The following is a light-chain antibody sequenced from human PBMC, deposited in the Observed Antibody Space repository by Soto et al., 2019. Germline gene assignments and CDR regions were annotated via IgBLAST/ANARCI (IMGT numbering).Light chain of an antibody. V-gene: IGKV1-9*01. J-gene: IGKJ1*01. CDR2: AAS. CDR1: QGITSY. Sequence: DIQLTQSPSFLSASVGDRVTITCRASQGITSYLAWYQQKPGRAPKLLMYAASTLQSGVPSRFSGSGSGTEFTLTISSLQPEDFATYYCQQLKSYPRTFGQGTKVEIK. CDR3: QQLKSYPRT.